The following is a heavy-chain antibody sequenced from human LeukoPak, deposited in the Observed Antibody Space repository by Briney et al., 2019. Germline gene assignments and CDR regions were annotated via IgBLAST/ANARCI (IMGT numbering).Heavy chain of an antibody. CDR1: GYTFTGYY. CDR2: INPNSGGT. D-gene: IGHD5-12*01. CDR3: ARAEAIDY. Sequence: ASVKVSCKASGYTFTGYYMHWARQAPGQGLEWMGWINPNSGGTKYARKFQGRVTMTRDTSISTAYMELSSLKSDDTAVYYCARAEAIDYWGQGTLVTVSS. J-gene: IGHJ4*02. V-gene: IGHV1-2*02.